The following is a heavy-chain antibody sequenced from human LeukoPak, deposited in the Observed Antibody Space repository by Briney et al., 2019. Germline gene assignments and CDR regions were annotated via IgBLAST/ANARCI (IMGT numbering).Heavy chain of an antibody. D-gene: IGHD1-1*01. CDR1: GFTFSDYD. CDR2: IGTAGDT. V-gene: IGHV3-13*01. CDR3: VRVAKERVGGVYYFDY. J-gene: IGHJ4*02. Sequence: GGSLRLSCAASGFTFSDYDMHWVRQATGKGLEWVSAIGTAGDTYYTGSVEGRFTISRENAKNSLYLQMNSLRAGDTAVYYCVRVAKERVGGVYYFDYWGQGTPVTVSS.